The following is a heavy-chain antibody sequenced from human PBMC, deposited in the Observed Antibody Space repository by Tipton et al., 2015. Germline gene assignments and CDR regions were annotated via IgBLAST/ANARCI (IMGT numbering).Heavy chain of an antibody. J-gene: IGHJ5*02. Sequence: TLSLTCTVSGGSLSSGDYYWSWIRQPPGKGLEWLVYIYYTGSTYYNPSLKRRDPLSVDTSKNQFSLNLNSVTAADTAVYYCARGLYEGWFDLWGQGTLVIVSS. CDR1: GGSLSSGDYY. V-gene: IGHV4-30-4*01. CDR2: IYYTGST. D-gene: IGHD5/OR15-5a*01. CDR3: ARGLYEGWFDL.